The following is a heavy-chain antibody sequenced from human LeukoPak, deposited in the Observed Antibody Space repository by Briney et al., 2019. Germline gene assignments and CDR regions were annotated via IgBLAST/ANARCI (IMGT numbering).Heavy chain of an antibody. CDR1: GFTFNTYA. Sequence: GGSLRLSCAASGFTFNTYAMSWVRQAPGKGLEWVSGIGGSGSSTYYAKSVKGRFTISRDNSKNTLYLQMNSLRAEDTAAYYCAKAVDDYFFDYWGQGTLVTFSS. V-gene: IGHV3-23*01. CDR3: AKAVDDYFFDY. CDR2: IGGSGSST. D-gene: IGHD2-21*02. J-gene: IGHJ4*02.